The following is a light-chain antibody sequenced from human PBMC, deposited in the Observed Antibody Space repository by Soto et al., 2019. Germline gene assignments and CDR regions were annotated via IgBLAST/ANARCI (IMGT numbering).Light chain of an antibody. V-gene: IGKV1-39*01. Sequence: QLPRPQSPFFASVGAESPIPCRANQSVSDSLNWYQQKPGKVPKLLIYAASSLRSGVPSRISGSGSGTDFTLTISSLQPEDFATYYCQQSYSTPRTFGQGTKVDIK. J-gene: IGKJ1*01. CDR2: AAS. CDR3: QQSYSTPRT. CDR1: QSVSDS.